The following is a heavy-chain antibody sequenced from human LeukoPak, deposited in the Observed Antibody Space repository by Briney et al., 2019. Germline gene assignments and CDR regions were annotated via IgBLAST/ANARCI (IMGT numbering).Heavy chain of an antibody. V-gene: IGHV1-69*04. D-gene: IGHD1-26*01. J-gene: IGHJ4*02. CDR1: GGTFSSYA. CDR2: IIPILGIA. Sequence: GASVKVSCKASGGTFSSYAISWVRQAPGQGLEWMGRIIPILGIANYAQKFQGRVTITADKSTTTAHMELSSLRSEDTAVYYCARPSGRVVGANDYWGQGTLVTVSS. CDR3: ARPSGRVVGANDY.